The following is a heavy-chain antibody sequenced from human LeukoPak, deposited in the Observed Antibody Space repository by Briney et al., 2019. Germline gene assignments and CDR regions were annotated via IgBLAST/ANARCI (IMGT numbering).Heavy chain of an antibody. Sequence: ASVKVSCKASGYTFTGYYMHWVRQAPGQGLEWMGWINPNSGGTNYAQKFQGRVTMTRDTSISTAYMELSRLGSDDTAVYYCARGGSRYCSSTSCYSAFDYWGQGTLVTVSS. CDR3: ARGGSRYCSSTSCYSAFDY. D-gene: IGHD2-2*02. CDR1: GYTFTGYY. CDR2: INPNSGGT. J-gene: IGHJ4*02. V-gene: IGHV1-2*02.